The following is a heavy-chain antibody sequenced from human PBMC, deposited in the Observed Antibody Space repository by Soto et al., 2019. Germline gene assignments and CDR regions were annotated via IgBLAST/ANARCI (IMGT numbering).Heavy chain of an antibody. Sequence: PSETLSLTCSVSGDSISTVDYFWAWIRQPPGHALEYIGHIYKSATTYYNPSFESRVAISLDPSKSQFSLNVTSVTAAATAVYFCARGRYCLSGTCFPNWFDSWGQGTLVTVSS. J-gene: IGHJ5*01. D-gene: IGHD2-15*01. CDR1: GDSISTVDYF. CDR3: ARGRYCLSGTCFPNWFDS. V-gene: IGHV4-30-4*01. CDR2: IYKSATT.